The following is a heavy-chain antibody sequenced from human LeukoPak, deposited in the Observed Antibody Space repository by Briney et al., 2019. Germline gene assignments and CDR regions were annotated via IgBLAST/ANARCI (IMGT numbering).Heavy chain of an antibody. CDR2: IYSGGST. CDR3: ARDRRDYYDSSGRFDY. D-gene: IGHD3-22*01. V-gene: IGHV3-66*01. CDR1: GFTFSSSG. Sequence: GGSLRLSCAASGFTFSSSGMHWVRQAPGKGLEWVSVIYSGGSTYYADSVKGRFTISRDNSKNTLYLQMNSLRAEDTAVYYCARDRRDYYDSSGRFDYWGQGTLVTVSS. J-gene: IGHJ4*02.